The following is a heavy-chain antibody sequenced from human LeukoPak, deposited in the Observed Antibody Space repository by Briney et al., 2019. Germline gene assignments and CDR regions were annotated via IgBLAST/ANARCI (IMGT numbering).Heavy chain of an antibody. Sequence: GGSLRLSCAASGFTVSSNDMSCVRQAPGKGLEWVSVIYSGATTYYADSVKGRFTIPRHSSKNTLYLQMNSLRAEDTAVYYCARVGDEVAYTRGYLDHWGQGTLVTVSA. CDR1: GFTVSSND. CDR3: ARVGDEVAYTRGYLDH. J-gene: IGHJ4*02. D-gene: IGHD3-16*01. CDR2: IYSGATT. V-gene: IGHV3-53*04.